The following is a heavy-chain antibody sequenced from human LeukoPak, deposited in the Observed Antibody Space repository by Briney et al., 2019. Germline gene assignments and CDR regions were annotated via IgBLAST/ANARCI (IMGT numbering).Heavy chain of an antibody. V-gene: IGHV4-39*01. D-gene: IGHD4-17*01. CDR2: IHYRGST. CDR1: GGSISSSSYY. CDR3: ARLPTTMTTYYFDF. J-gene: IGHJ4*02. Sequence: PSETLSLTCTVSGGSISSSSYYWGWLRQPPGKGLEWIGSIHYRGSTYYNPSLKSRLTISVDTSKNQFSLNLNSVTAADTAVYYCARLPTTMTTYYFDFWGQGTLVTVSS.